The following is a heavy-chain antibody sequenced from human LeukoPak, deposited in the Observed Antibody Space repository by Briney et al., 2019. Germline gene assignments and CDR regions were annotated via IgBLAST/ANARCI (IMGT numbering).Heavy chain of an antibody. CDR2: INPNSGGT. Sequence: ASVKVSCKASGHTFTGYYMHWVRQAPGQGLEWMGWINPNSGGTNYAQKFQGRVTMTRDTSISTAYMELSRLRSDDTAVYYCAXADXSGGSCYPRPDAFDIWGQGTMVTVSS. D-gene: IGHD2-15*01. J-gene: IGHJ3*02. CDR1: GHTFTGYY. CDR3: AXADXSGGSCYPRPDAFDI. V-gene: IGHV1-2*02.